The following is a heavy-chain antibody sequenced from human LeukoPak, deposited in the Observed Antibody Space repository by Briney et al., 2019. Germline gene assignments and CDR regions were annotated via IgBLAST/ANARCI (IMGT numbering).Heavy chain of an antibody. Sequence: GGSLRLSCAASGFTFSDYYMSWIRQAPGKGLEWVSYISSSGSTIYYADSVKGRLTISRDNAKNSLYLQMNSLRAEDTAVYYCARDYYDSSGYYWFDPWGQGTLVTVSS. CDR3: ARDYYDSSGYYWFDP. CDR2: ISSSGSTI. V-gene: IGHV3-11*04. D-gene: IGHD3-22*01. J-gene: IGHJ5*02. CDR1: GFTFSDYY.